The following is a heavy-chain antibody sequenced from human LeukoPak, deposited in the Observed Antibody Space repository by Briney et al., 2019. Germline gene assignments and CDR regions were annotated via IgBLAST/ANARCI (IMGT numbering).Heavy chain of an antibody. CDR3: ARTCSGGSCYSGGRFDY. D-gene: IGHD2-15*01. Sequence: SETLSLTCAVYGGSFSGYYWSWIRQPPGKGLEWIGEINHSGSTNYNPSLKSRVTISVDTSKNQFSLKLSSVTAADTAVYYCARTCSGGSCYSGGRFDYWGQGTLVTVSS. J-gene: IGHJ4*02. V-gene: IGHV4-34*01. CDR2: INHSGST. CDR1: GGSFSGYY.